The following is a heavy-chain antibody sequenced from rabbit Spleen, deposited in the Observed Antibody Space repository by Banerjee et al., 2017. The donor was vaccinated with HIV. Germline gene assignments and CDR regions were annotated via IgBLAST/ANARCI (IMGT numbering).Heavy chain of an antibody. Sequence: QEQLVESGGGLVQPGGSLKLSCKASEFDFSNYGVSWVRQAPGKGLEWIGYIEPIFGNTYYANWVNGRFTISSHNAQNTLYLQLSSLTAADTATYFCARDLDGVIGWNFGWWGPGTLVTVS. J-gene: IGHJ4*01. CDR1: EFDFSNYG. V-gene: IGHV1S47*01. CDR2: IEPIFGNT. CDR3: ARDLDGVIGWNFGW. D-gene: IGHD4-1*01.